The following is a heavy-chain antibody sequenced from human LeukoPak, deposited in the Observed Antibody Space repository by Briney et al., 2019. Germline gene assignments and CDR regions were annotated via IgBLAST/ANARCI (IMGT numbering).Heavy chain of an antibody. Sequence: SETLSLTCAVSGGSFSGYYWSWIRQPPGKGLEWIGEINHSGSTNYNPPLKSRVTISVDTSKNQFSLKLSSVTAADTAVYYCARGRIAVAGTGSDYWGQGTLVTVSS. CDR1: GGSFSGYY. CDR2: INHSGST. J-gene: IGHJ4*02. D-gene: IGHD6-19*01. V-gene: IGHV4-34*01. CDR3: ARGRIAVAGTGSDY.